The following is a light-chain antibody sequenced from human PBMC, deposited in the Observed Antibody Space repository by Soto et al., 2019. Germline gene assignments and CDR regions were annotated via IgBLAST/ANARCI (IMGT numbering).Light chain of an antibody. Sequence: QSVLSQPASVSGSPGQSITISCTETSSGVGGVKSISWYQQHPGKAPKLMIYDVTHRASGVSDRFSGSKSGDTASLSISDLQIEDEAQHYCTSYTTRSTVFGGGTQLTVL. J-gene: IGLJ2*01. CDR2: DVT. CDR3: TSYTTRSTV. V-gene: IGLV2-14*03. CDR1: SSGVGGVKS.